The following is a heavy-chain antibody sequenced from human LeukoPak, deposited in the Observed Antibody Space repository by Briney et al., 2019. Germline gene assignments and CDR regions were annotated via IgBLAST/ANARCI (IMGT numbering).Heavy chain of an antibody. CDR2: ISGSGGST. D-gene: IGHD4-17*01. CDR1: GFTFSSYS. V-gene: IGHV3-23*01. J-gene: IGHJ4*02. Sequence: GGSLRLSCAASGFTFSSYSMNWVRQAPGKGLEWVSAISGSGGSTYYADSVKGRFTISRDNSKNTLYLQMNSLRAEDTAVYYCAKRPDHGDYQYYFDYWGQGTLVTVSS. CDR3: AKRPDHGDYQYYFDY.